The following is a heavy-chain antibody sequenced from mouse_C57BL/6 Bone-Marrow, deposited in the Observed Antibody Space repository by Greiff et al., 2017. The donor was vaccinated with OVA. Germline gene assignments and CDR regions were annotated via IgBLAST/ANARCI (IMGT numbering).Heavy chain of an antibody. D-gene: IGHD2-12*01. V-gene: IGHV1-76*01. CDR3: ARDSPYWYFDV. Sequence: VQLQQSGAELVRPGASVKLSCKASGYTFTDYYINWVKQRPGQGLEWIARIYPGSGNTYYNEKFKGKATLTAEKSSSTAYMQLSSLTSVDSAVYFCARDSPYWYFDVWGTGTTVTVSS. CDR2: IYPGSGNT. CDR1: GYTFTDYY. J-gene: IGHJ1*03.